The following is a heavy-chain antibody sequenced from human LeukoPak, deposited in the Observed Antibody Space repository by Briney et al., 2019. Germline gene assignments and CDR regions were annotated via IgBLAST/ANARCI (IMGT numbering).Heavy chain of an antibody. CDR2: IHSDGRIT. J-gene: IGHJ3*02. Sequence: PGGSLRLSCAGSGFTFSSYWMHWVRQAPGKGLVWVSRIHSDGRITTYADSVKGRFTISKDTARNTLYLQMNSLRAEDTAVYYCAKDFGLRYFDWLQPFDAFDIWGQGTMVTVSS. D-gene: IGHD3-9*01. V-gene: IGHV3-74*01. CDR3: AKDFGLRYFDWLQPFDAFDI. CDR1: GFTFSSYW.